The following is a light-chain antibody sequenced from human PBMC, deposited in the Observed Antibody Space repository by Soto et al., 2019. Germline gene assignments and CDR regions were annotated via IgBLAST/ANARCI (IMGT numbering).Light chain of an antibody. J-gene: IGKJ1*01. CDR2: AAS. Sequence: DIPMTQSPSSLSASVGDRVTITCRASQSISSYLNWYQQKPGKAPNLLIYAASSLQSGVPSRFSGSGSGTDFTLTISSLQPEDFATYYCQQSYSSSWTFGQGPMVVIK. V-gene: IGKV1-39*01. CDR3: QQSYSSSWT. CDR1: QSISSY.